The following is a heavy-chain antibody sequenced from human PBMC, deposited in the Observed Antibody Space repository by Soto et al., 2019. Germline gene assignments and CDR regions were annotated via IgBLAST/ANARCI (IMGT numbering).Heavy chain of an antibody. D-gene: IGHD6-6*01. Sequence: SETLSLTCAVSGGSISSGGYSWSWIRQPPGKGLEWIGYIYHSGSTYYNPSLKSRVTISVDRPKNQFSLKLSSVTAADTAVYYCARFSVAARGGFDYWGQGTLVTVSS. CDR3: ARFSVAARGGFDY. V-gene: IGHV4-30-2*01. CDR2: IYHSGST. J-gene: IGHJ4*02. CDR1: GGSISSGGYS.